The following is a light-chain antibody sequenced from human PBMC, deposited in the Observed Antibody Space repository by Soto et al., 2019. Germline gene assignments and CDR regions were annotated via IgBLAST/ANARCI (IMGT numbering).Light chain of an antibody. CDR1: SSNIGADYD. J-gene: IGLJ1*01. V-gene: IGLV1-40*01. CDR3: QSYDSSLSGFDV. CDR2: GNS. Sequence: QSVLTQPPSVSGAPGQRVTISCTGSSSNIGADYDVHWYQHLPGTAPKLLIYGNSNRPSGVPDRFSGSKSGTSASLAITGLQAEDEADYYCQSYDSSLSGFDVFGTGTKLTVL.